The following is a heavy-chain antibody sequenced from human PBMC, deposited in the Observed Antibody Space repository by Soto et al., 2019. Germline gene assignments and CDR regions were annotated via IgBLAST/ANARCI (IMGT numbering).Heavy chain of an antibody. CDR2: ISSSSDII. V-gene: IGHV3-48*01. CDR3: ARVNSDISGYSFDV. CDR1: GFTFSNYN. Sequence: GGSLRLSCAASGFTFSNYNMNWVRQAPGKGLEWISYISSSSDIIYNADSVKGRFTISRDNGKDSLYLQMDSLRVEDTAVYFCARVNSDISGYSFDVWGQGSLVTVSS. J-gene: IGHJ4*02. D-gene: IGHD3-22*01.